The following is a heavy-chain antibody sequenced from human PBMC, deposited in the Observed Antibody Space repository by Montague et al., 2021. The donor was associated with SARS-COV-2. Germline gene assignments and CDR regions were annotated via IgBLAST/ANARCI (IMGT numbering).Heavy chain of an antibody. Sequence: SETLSLTCTVSGGSISSYYWSWIRQPPGKGLEWIGYIYYSGSTNYNPSLKSRVTISVDTPKNQFSLKLGSVTAADTAVYYCARHSIPPRYGSESYFRYWGQGTLVTVSS. CDR1: GGSISSYY. CDR3: ARHSIPPRYGSESYFRY. D-gene: IGHD3-10*01. J-gene: IGHJ4*02. V-gene: IGHV4-59*08. CDR2: IYYSGST.